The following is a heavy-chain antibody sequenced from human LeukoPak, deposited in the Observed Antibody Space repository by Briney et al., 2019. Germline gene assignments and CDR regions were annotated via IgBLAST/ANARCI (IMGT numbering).Heavy chain of an antibody. CDR3: ARARGYSDYESKWYYYGMDV. CDR1: GFTVSSNY. D-gene: IGHD5-12*01. CDR2: IYSGGST. Sequence: PGGSLRLSCAASGFTVSSNYMSWVRQAPGKGLEWVSVIYSGGSTYYADSVKGRFTISRDNSKNTLYVQMNSLRAEDTAVYYCARARGYSDYESKWYYYGMDVWGQGTTVTVSS. V-gene: IGHV3-53*01. J-gene: IGHJ6*02.